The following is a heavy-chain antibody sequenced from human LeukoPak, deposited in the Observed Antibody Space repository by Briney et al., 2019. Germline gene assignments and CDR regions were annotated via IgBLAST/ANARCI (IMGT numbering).Heavy chain of an antibody. Sequence: SETLSLTCTVSGGSISSSSYYWGWIRQPPGKGLEWIGSIYYSGSTYYNPSLKSRVTISVDTSKNQFSLKLSSVTAADTAVYYCARADGVSYESRYYYYMDVWGKGTTVTVSS. CDR1: GGSISSSSYY. CDR2: IYYSGST. V-gene: IGHV4-39*07. J-gene: IGHJ6*03. CDR3: ARADGVSYESRYYYYMDV. D-gene: IGHD1-26*01.